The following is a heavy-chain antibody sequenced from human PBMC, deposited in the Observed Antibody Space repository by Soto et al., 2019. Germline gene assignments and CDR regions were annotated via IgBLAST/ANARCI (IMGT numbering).Heavy chain of an antibody. CDR2: ISYDGSNK. CDR1: GFTFSSYG. CDR3: ARTSARGYYYYGMDV. J-gene: IGHJ6*02. V-gene: IGHV3-30*03. Sequence: QPGGSLRLSCAASGFTFSSYGMHWVRQAPGKGLEWVAVISYDGSNKYYADSVKGRFTISRDNSKNTLYLQMNSLRAEDTAVYYCARTSARGYYYYGMDVWGQGTTVTVSS. D-gene: IGHD3-10*01.